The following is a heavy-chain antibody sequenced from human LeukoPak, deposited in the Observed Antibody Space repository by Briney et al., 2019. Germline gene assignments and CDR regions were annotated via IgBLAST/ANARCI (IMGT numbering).Heavy chain of an antibody. CDR2: ISAYNGNT. Sequence: GASVKVSCKASGYSFTSYDISWVRQAPGQGLEWMGWISAYNGNTNYAQKFQGRVTMTRNTSISTAYMELSSLRSEDTAVYYCARAYYDYAWGSYRYFLDYWGQGTLVTVSS. CDR1: GYSFTSYD. V-gene: IGHV1-18*01. D-gene: IGHD3-16*02. J-gene: IGHJ4*02. CDR3: ARAYYDYAWGSYRYFLDY.